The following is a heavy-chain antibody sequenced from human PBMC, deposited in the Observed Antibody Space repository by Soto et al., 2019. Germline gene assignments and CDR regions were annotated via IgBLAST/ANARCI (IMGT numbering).Heavy chain of an antibody. J-gene: IGHJ4*02. CDR2: IYRSGTT. V-gene: IGHV4-38-2*01. Sequence: PSETLSVTCVVSNFSISSGYYWGWIRQSPGKGLEWIASIYRSGTTSYNPSLKSRVTISVDPSKNQFSLMLTAVTAADTAVYYCARTHSGSYYSGFNYWGRVPLVTLSS. D-gene: IGHD1-26*01. CDR1: NFSISSGYY. CDR3: ARTHSGSYYSGFNY.